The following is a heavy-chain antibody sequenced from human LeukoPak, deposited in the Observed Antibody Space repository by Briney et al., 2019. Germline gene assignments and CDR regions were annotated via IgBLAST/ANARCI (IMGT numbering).Heavy chain of an antibody. D-gene: IGHD5-12*01. Sequence: SETLSLTCTVSGDSFTSSSYYWGWVRQPPGKGLEWFVSIYSSDRNYYNPALKSRVTIPVDMSNNRFSLKLSSVTAADPAVYYCVSTHFDIGFFYYGMHVWAPGPTLSVPS. J-gene: IGHJ6*02. V-gene: IGHV4-39*01. CDR2: IYSSDRN. CDR3: VSTHFDIGFFYYGMHV. CDR1: GDSFTSSSYY.